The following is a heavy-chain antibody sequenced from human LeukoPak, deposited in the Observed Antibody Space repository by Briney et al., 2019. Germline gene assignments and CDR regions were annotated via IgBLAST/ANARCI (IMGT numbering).Heavy chain of an antibody. CDR2: INPNRGGT. Sequence: ASVKVSYKASGYTFTVYYMHWVRQAPGQGLEWMGWINPNRGGTNYAQKLQGRVTMTTDTSTSTAYMELRSLRSDDTAVYYCARDYKYYDILTGYRYYFDYWGQGTLVTVSS. CDR3: ARDYKYYDILTGYRYYFDY. CDR1: GYTFTVYY. V-gene: IGHV1-2*02. D-gene: IGHD3-9*01. J-gene: IGHJ4*02.